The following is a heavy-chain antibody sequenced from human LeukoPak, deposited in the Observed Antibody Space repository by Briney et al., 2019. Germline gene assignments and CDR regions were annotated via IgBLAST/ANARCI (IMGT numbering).Heavy chain of an antibody. V-gene: IGHV3-30*18. CDR2: ISYDGSNK. J-gene: IGHJ4*02. Sequence: PGGSLRLSCAASGFTFSSYGMHWVRQAPGKGLEWVAVISYDGSNKYYADSVKGRFTISRDNSKNTLYLQMNSLRAEDTAVYYCAKGQRSSSWLIDYWGREPWSPSPQ. CDR3: AKGQRSSSWLIDY. D-gene: IGHD6-13*01. CDR1: GFTFSSYG.